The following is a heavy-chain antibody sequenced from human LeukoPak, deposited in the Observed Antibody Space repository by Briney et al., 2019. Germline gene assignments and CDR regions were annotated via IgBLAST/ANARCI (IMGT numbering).Heavy chain of an antibody. CDR1: GFTFSSYG. D-gene: IGHD6-19*01. Sequence: PGGSLRLSCAASGFTFSSYGISWVRQAPGKGLEWVSGITGSGTSTFYADSVRGRSTISRDNSKNTLFLQMHSLRADDTAVYYCAKHQGSGYWGQGTLVTVSS. V-gene: IGHV3-23*01. CDR2: ITGSGTST. J-gene: IGHJ4*02. CDR3: AKHQGSGY.